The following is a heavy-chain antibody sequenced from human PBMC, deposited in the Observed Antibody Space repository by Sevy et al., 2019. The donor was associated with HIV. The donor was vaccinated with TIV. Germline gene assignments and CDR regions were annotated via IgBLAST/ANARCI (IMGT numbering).Heavy chain of an antibody. CDR1: GFTFSRYS. Sequence: GGSLRLSCAASGFTFSRYSMHWVRQAPGKGLEWVATISFDASNKHYADSVKGRFTISRDNFQNSLFLQMNSLEPEDTAVYYCALERLSSDVAEYFQKWGQGTLVTVSS. V-gene: IGHV3-30*04. CDR3: ALERLSSDVAEYFQK. D-gene: IGHD1-1*01. J-gene: IGHJ1*01. CDR2: ISFDASNK.